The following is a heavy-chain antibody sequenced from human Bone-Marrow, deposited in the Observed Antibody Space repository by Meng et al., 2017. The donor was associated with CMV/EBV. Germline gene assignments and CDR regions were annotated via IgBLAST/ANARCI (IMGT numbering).Heavy chain of an antibody. Sequence: QVPRQVTGPGLVKPSPTLSLTCTVSGGSISSGDYYWSWIRQPPGKGLEWIGYIYYSGSTYYNPSLKSRVTISVDTSKNQFSLKLSSVTAADTAVYYCARVLSGYFDYWGQGTLVTVSS. V-gene: IGHV4-30-4*08. CDR1: GGSISSGDYY. D-gene: IGHD2-15*01. CDR2: IYYSGST. J-gene: IGHJ4*02. CDR3: ARVLSGYFDY.